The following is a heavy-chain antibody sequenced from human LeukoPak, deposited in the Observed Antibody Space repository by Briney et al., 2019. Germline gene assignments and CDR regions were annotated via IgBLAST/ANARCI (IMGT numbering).Heavy chain of an antibody. J-gene: IGHJ4*02. CDR1: GYTLTDSY. V-gene: IGHV1-2*02. D-gene: IGHD2-2*01. CDR2: INPNNGDI. Sequence: GASVKASCKASGYTLTDSYMHWVRQAPGQGLDYMGCINPNNGDINYAQKFQGRIIMTRDTSINTVYMELSSLRSDDTALYYCAREDCCSISNCHQDFDYWGQGSLVTVSS. CDR3: AREDCCSISNCHQDFDY.